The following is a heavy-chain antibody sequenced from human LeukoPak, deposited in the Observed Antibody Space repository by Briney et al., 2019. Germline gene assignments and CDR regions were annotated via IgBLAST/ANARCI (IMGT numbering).Heavy chain of an antibody. V-gene: IGHV3-23*01. J-gene: IGHJ5*02. Sequence: PGGSLRLSCAASGFTFSSYAMSWVRQAPGKGLGWVSAISGSGGSTYYADSVKGRFTISRDNSKNTLYLQMNSLRAEDTAVYYCAKHGYGSGSYSHTSNWFDPWGQGTLVTVSS. D-gene: IGHD3-10*01. CDR2: ISGSGGST. CDR3: AKHGYGSGSYSHTSNWFDP. CDR1: GFTFSSYA.